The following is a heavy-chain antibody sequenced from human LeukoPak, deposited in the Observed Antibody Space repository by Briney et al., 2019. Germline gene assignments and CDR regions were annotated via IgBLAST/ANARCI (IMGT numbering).Heavy chain of an antibody. CDR2: ISGSGGST. CDR1: GFTFSSYA. J-gene: IGHJ4*02. Sequence: PGGSLRLSCAASGFTFSSYAMSWVRQAPGKGLEWVSAISGSGGSTYYADSVKGRLTISRDNSKNTLYLQMNSLRAEDTAVYYCAVPARPGIAVAGTPNFDYWGQGTLVTVSS. V-gene: IGHV3-23*01. CDR3: AVPARPGIAVAGTPNFDY. D-gene: IGHD6-19*01.